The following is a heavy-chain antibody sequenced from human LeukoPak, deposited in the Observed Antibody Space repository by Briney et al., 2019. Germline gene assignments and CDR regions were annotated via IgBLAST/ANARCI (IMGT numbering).Heavy chain of an antibody. V-gene: IGHV4-59*01. Sequence: SETLSLTCTVSGGSISGDYWSWIRQAPGKGLEWIAYIYYSGSTNYNPSLKSRVTISVDTSKNQFSLKLTSVTATDTAVYYCAGAGGSGGGFDYWGQGTLVTVSS. CDR3: AGAGGSGGGFDY. D-gene: IGHD3-10*01. J-gene: IGHJ4*02. CDR2: IYYSGST. CDR1: GGSISGDY.